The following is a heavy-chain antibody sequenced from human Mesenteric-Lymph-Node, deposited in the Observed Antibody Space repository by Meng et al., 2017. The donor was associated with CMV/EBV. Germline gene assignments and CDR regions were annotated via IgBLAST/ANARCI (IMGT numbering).Heavy chain of an antibody. CDR2: IYYSGST. V-gene: IGHV4-39*07. CDR1: GGSLSSSSYY. CDR3: ARDSGGGPSPPGMDV. D-gene: IGHD2-15*01. J-gene: IGHJ6*02. Sequence: SETLSLTCTVSGGSLSSSSYYWGWIRQPPGKGLEWIGIIYYSGSTYYNPSLKSRVTISVDTTKNQFSLKLSSVTAADTAVYYCARDSGGGPSPPGMDVWGQGTTVTVSS.